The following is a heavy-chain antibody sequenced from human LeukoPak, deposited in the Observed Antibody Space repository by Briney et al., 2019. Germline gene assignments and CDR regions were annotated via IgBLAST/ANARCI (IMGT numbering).Heavy chain of an antibody. J-gene: IGHJ6*03. Sequence: GGTLRLSCAASGLTFSSYGMSWVRQAPGRGLEWVSAISTTGGTTYYADSVKGRFTVSRDNSKNTLYLQMNSLRAEDTAVYYCAKAIGYYYYYMDVWGKGTTVTVSS. CDR3: AKAIGYYYYYMDV. CDR1: GLTFSSYG. D-gene: IGHD1-26*01. V-gene: IGHV3-23*01. CDR2: ISTTGGTT.